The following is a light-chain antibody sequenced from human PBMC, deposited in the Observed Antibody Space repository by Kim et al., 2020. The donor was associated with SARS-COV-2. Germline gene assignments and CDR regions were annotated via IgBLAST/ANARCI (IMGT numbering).Light chain of an antibody. J-gene: IGLJ3*02. Sequence: QLVLTQSPSASASLGASVKLTCTLSSGHSSYAIAWHQQQPEKGPRYLMKLNSDGSHSKGDGIPDRFSGSSSGAGRYLTISSLQSEDEADYYCQTWGTGIGVFGGGTQLTVL. CDR1: SGHSSYA. V-gene: IGLV4-69*01. CDR3: QTWGTGIGV. CDR2: LNSDGSH.